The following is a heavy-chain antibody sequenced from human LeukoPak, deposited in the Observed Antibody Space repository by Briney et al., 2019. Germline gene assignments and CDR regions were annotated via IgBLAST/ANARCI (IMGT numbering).Heavy chain of an antibody. CDR2: ISYDGSNK. CDR1: GFTFSSYA. J-gene: IGHJ4*02. CDR3: ARDAAAAGPYYFDY. V-gene: IGHV3-30*04. Sequence: GGSLRLSCAASGFTFSSYAMHWVRQAPGKGLEWVAVISYDGSNKYYADSMKGRFTISRDNSKNTLCLQMNSLRAEDTAVYYCARDAAAAGPYYFDYWGQGTLVTVSS. D-gene: IGHD6-13*01.